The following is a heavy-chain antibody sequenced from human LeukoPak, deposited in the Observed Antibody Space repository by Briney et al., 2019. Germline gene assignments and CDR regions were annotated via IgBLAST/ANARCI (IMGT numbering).Heavy chain of an antibody. CDR1: GFTFSDYY. CDR2: IYYSGST. Sequence: TGGSLRLSCAASGFTFSDYYMSWIRQPPGKGLEWIGSIYYSGSTYYNLSLKSRVTISVDTSKNQFSLKLSSVTAADTAVYCCASGYYYYGSGSYPRYWGQGTLVTVSS. D-gene: IGHD3-10*01. CDR3: ASGYYYYGSGSYPRY. J-gene: IGHJ4*02. V-gene: IGHV4-38-2*01.